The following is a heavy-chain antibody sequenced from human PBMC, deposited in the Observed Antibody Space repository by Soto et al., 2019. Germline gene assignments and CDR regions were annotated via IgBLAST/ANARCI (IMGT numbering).Heavy chain of an antibody. CDR1: GYTFTSYG. V-gene: IGHV1-18*01. J-gene: IGHJ4*02. D-gene: IGHD4-4*01. CDR3: ARDLFPTVTTTVDY. Sequence: ASVKVSCKASGYTFTSYGISWVRQAPGQGLEWMGWISAYNGNTNYAQKLQGRVTMTTDTSTSTAYMELRSLRSGDTAVYYCARDLFPTVTTTVDYWGQGTLVTVSS. CDR2: ISAYNGNT.